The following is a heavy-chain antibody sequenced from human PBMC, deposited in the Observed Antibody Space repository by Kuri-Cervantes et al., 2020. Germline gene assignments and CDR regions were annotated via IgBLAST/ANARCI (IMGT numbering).Heavy chain of an antibody. CDR3: ARGDGDDYYCYGMDD. Sequence: LSLSCVVSGGSISSCGYSWSWIRQPPGKGLEQIGYICHSGSNNYNPCLESRVNMSVDKSKNQLSLKLNSVTAADTAVYYCARGDGDDYYCYGMDDWGQGTKVTVSS. V-gene: IGHV4-30-2*01. CDR2: ICHSGSN. CDR1: GGSISSCGYS. D-gene: IGHD4-17*01. J-gene: IGHJ6*02.